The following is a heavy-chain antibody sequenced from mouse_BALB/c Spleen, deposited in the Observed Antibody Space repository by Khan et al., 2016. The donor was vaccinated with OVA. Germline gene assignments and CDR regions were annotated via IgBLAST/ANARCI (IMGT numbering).Heavy chain of an antibody. CDR1: GFAFSSYD. J-gene: IGHJ3*01. V-gene: IGHV5-6*01. CDR3: TRLAYYYDSEGFAY. CDR2: VSTGGSYT. Sequence: EVELVESGGGLVKPGGSLKLSCTASGFAFSSYDMSWVRQTPDRRLEWVATVSTGGSYTYYPDSVKGRFTISRDNAKNTLYLQMNSLKSEDTAMFYCTRLAYYYDSEGFAYWGQGTLVTVSA. D-gene: IGHD1-1*01.